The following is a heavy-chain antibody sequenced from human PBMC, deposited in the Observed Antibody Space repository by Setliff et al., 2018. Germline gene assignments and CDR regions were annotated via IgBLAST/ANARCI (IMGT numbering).Heavy chain of an antibody. CDR1: GFTFDDYG. J-gene: IGHJ4*02. CDR3: ARGTQAYTSWTDSALGY. D-gene: IGHD2-15*01. V-gene: IGHV3-33*08. Sequence: PGGSLRLSCAASGFTFDDYGMSWVRQAPGKGLEWVAVIWYDGSNSYYADSVKGRFTISRDNSRNMLYVQMNSLRADDTAVYYCARGTQAYTSWTDSALGYWGKGTLVTVSS. CDR2: IWYDGSNS.